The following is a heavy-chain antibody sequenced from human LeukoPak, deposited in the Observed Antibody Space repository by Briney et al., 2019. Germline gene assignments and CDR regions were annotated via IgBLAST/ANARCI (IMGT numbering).Heavy chain of an antibody. D-gene: IGHD3-22*01. V-gene: IGHV1-46*01. J-gene: IGHJ4*02. CDR1: GYTFTSYY. CDR3: ARDYYDSSGYQY. CDR2: INPSGGST. Sequence: ASVKVSCKASGYTFTSYYMHWVRQAPGQGLEWMGIINPSGGSTSYAQKFQGRVTITADKSTSTAYMELSSLRSEDTAVYYCARDYYDSSGYQYWGQGTLVTVSS.